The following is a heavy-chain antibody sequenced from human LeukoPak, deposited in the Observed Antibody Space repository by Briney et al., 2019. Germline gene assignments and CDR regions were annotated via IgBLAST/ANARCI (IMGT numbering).Heavy chain of an antibody. D-gene: IGHD2-15*01. CDR2: IYYSGST. CDR3: ARGAWWGTQYYFDY. J-gene: IGHJ4*02. Sequence: SETLSPTCTVSGGSISSGGYYWSWIRQHPGKGLEWIGYIYYSGSTYYNPSLKSRVTISVDTSKNQFSLKLSSVTAADTAVYYCARGAWWGTQYYFDYWGQGTLVTVSS. CDR1: GGSISSGGYY. V-gene: IGHV4-31*03.